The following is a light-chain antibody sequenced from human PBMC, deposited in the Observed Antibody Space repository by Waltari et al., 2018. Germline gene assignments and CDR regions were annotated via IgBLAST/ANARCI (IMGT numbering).Light chain of an antibody. CDR2: DVS. V-gene: IGLV2-14*01. J-gene: IGLJ2*01. CDR3: SSYTSTNMVV. Sequence: QSALAQPASVSGSPGQSITISCSGTSSGVGGYNYVSWYQQHPGKVPKLMIYDVSKRPAGVADRFSGSKSGNTASLTISGLQAEDESDYYCSSYTSTNMVVFGGGTKLTVL. CDR1: SSGVGGYNY.